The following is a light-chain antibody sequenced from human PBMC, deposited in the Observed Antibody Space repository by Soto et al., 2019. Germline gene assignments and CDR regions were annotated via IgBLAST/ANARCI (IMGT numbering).Light chain of an antibody. J-gene: IGKJ4*01. CDR3: QQFSSYPLT. V-gene: IGKV3-15*01. Sequence: EALMTQSPATLSVSPGEGATLSCRASQSVGDNLAWYQQKPGQAPRLLIYDASIRATGVPARFSGSGSGTEFTLTISSLQSEDFAVYYCQQFSSYPLTFGGGTKVDI. CDR2: DAS. CDR1: QSVGDN.